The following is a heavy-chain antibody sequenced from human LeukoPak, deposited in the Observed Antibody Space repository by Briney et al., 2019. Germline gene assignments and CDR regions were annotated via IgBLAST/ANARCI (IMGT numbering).Heavy chain of an antibody. V-gene: IGHV3-30*02. CDR1: GFTFSNYA. D-gene: IGHD6-25*01. J-gene: IGHJ4*02. CDR3: AKGSGIAAVVLDHFDY. Sequence: PGGSLRLSCAASGFTFSNYAMHWVRQAPGKGLEWVAFIRYDGGNKFYVDSVKGRFTISRDNSRNTLYLQMNSLRAEATAVYYCAKGSGIAAVVLDHFDYWGQGTLVTVSS. CDR2: IRYDGGNK.